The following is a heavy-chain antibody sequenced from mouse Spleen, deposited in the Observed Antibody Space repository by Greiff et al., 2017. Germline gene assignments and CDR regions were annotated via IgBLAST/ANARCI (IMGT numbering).Heavy chain of an antibody. D-gene: IGHD2-2*01. CDR2: INPGSGGT. J-gene: IGHJ4*01. CDR1: GYAFTNYL. V-gene: IGHV1-54*03. Sequence: VQLQQSGAELVRPGTSVKVSCKASGYAFTNYLIEWVKQRPGQGLEWIGVINPGSGGTNYNEKFKGKATLTADKSSSTAYMQLSSLTSDDSAVYFCARGGYGYAMDYWGQGTSVTVSS. CDR3: ARGGYGYAMDY.